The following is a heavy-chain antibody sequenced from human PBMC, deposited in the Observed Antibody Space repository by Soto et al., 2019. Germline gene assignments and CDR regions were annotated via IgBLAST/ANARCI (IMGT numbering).Heavy chain of an antibody. D-gene: IGHD6-25*01. CDR2: VSSTGST. V-gene: IGHV4-59*01. J-gene: IGHJ4*02. CDR1: GASITQYY. CDR3: ARGGGNPYHNHEFEF. Sequence: HVQLQESGPGLVKPSETLSLTCTVSGASITQYYWNWIRQSPGKGLEWIVSVSSTGSTVYHPALPGRVTGSLTRYKYQFSLTLQSVTAADPAVYLCARGGGNPYHNHEFEFWGQGTLVTVSS.